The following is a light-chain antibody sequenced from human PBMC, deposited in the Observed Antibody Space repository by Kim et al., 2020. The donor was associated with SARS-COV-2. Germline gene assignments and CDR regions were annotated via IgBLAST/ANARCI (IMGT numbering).Light chain of an antibody. CDR1: QGISYG. Sequence: SAAVGDRVTITCRASQGISYGLAWFQQRRGKVPKRLIYATSSLHSGVPSRFGGSGSGTEFTLTISSLQPEDFATYYCLQHHTYPYTFGQGTKLEI. CDR3: LQHHTYPYT. CDR2: ATS. V-gene: IGKV1-17*03. J-gene: IGKJ2*01.